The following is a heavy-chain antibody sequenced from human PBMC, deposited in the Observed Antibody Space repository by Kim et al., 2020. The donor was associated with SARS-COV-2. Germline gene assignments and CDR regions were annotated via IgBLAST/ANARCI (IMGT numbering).Heavy chain of an antibody. CDR2: ISSTSSYI. V-gene: IGHV3-21*01. J-gene: IGHJ5*01. D-gene: IGHD5-18*01. CDR3: ARSPSFGYNWFDS. Sequence: GGSLRLSCAASGFTFSTYNVNWVRQAPGKGLEWVSSISSTSSYIYYADSLRGRFTVSRDNAKNSPYLQMNSLRAEDTAVYYCARSPSFGYNWFDSWGQGTLVTVSS. CDR1: GFTFSTYN.